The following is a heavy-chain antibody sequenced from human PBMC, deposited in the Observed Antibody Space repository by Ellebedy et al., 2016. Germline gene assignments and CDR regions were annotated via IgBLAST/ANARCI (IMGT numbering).Heavy chain of an antibody. CDR1: GGSLSNYY. CDR3: ARGYFDTSGYSNPFDP. J-gene: IGHJ5*02. CDR2: IYYTGTT. D-gene: IGHD3-22*01. V-gene: IGHV4-59*01. Sequence: SETLSLTCTVSGGSLSNYYWSWIRRPPGKGLEWIGYIYYTGTTKYNPSLEGRVTLSVDTSMNQFSLMLTSVTAADTAVYYCARGYFDTSGYSNPFDPWGQGILVTVSS.